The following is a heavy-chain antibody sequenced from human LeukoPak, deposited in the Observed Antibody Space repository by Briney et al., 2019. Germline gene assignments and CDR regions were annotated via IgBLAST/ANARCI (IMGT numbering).Heavy chain of an antibody. Sequence: PSETLSLTCTVSGGSISSSSYYWGWIRQPPGKGLEWIGSIYYSGSTYYNPSLKSRVTISVDTSKNQFSLKLSSVTAADTAVYYCARQEPYYYGSGSIDYWGQGTLVTVSS. J-gene: IGHJ4*02. CDR1: GGSISSSSYY. CDR2: IYYSGST. CDR3: ARQEPYYYGSGSIDY. V-gene: IGHV4-39*01. D-gene: IGHD3-10*01.